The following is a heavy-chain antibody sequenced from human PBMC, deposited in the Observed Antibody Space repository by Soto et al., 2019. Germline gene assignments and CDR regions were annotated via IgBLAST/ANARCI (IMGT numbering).Heavy chain of an antibody. V-gene: IGHV5-51*01. CDR1: GYSFTSFW. CDR2: IYPDDSDT. D-gene: IGHD6-13*01. CDR3: ARQGIGAAYYFDY. J-gene: IGHJ4*02. Sequence: GESLKISCKGSGYSFTSFWIGWVRQMPGKGLEWMGIIYPDDSDTRYSPSFQGQVTISADKSSSTAYLQWSSLKASDTAMYFCARQGIGAAYYFDYWGQGALVTVSS.